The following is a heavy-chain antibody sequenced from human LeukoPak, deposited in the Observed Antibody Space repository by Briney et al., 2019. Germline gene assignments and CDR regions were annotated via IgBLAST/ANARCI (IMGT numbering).Heavy chain of an antibody. CDR3: ASAMDYYYYGMDV. V-gene: IGHV5-51*01. J-gene: IGHJ6*02. Sequence: TGESLKISCKGSGYSFTSYWIGWVRQMPGKGLEWMGIIYPGDSDTRYSPSFQGQVTISADKSISTAYLQWSSLKASDTAMYYCASAMDYYYYGMDVWGQGTTVTASS. CDR2: IYPGDSDT. CDR1: GYSFTSYW.